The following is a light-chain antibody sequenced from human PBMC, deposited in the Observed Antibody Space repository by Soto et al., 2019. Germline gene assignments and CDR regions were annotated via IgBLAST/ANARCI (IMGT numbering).Light chain of an antibody. CDR2: GAS. CDR1: QNVLSNY. CDR3: KQYSFLLRT. Sequence: NVLTQNPSTLPLSTGERATLSCWSSQNVLSNYLARYQHKPGQAPRLLIYGASTRATGIPDRFGGSGSGTDFTLTISRVEPEDFAVYYCKQYSFLLRTFGQGSKVDI. J-gene: IGKJ1*01. V-gene: IGKV3-20*01.